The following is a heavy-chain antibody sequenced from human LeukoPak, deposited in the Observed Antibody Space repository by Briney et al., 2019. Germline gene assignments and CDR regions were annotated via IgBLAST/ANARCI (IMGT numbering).Heavy chain of an antibody. V-gene: IGHV1-8*01. Sequence: GASVKVSCKASGYTFTTYDINWVRQATGQGLEWMAWMNPNSGNTGYAQKFQGRVTMTRNTSISTAYMELSSLRSEDTAVYYCARVAGNCCCDCYRLVYWGQGTLVTVAS. J-gene: IGHJ4*02. CDR1: GYTFTTYD. CDR2: MNPNSGNT. CDR3: ARVAGNCCCDCYRLVY. D-gene: IGHD2-21*01.